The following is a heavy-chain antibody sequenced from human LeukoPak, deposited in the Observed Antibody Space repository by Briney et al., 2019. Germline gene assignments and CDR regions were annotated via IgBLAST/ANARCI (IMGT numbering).Heavy chain of an antibody. D-gene: IGHD3-3*01. CDR2: IYHSGST. CDR3: ARGGYDFWSGYYPPLDY. J-gene: IGHJ4*02. Sequence: SETLSLTCGVSGYSISSGYYWGWIRQPPGKGLEWVGSIYHSGSTYYNPSLQSRVTLSVEPSKNQFSLKLSSVTAADTAVYCCARGGYDFWSGYYPPLDYWGQGTLVTVSS. V-gene: IGHV4-38-2*01. CDR1: GYSISSGYY.